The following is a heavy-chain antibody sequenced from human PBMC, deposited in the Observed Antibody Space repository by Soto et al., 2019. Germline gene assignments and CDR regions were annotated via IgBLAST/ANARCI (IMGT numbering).Heavy chain of an antibody. Sequence: SLRLSCAASGFTFRSYAMSWVRQAPGKGLALISAISGSGGSIYYQDSVTGRFAISRDNPNNTLYLQMNSLRADDTAVYFCANDLGGPKGAFDVWGQGTRVTV. V-gene: IGHV3-23*01. CDR3: ANDLGGPKGAFDV. CDR1: GFTFRSYA. J-gene: IGHJ3*01. CDR2: ISGSGGSI.